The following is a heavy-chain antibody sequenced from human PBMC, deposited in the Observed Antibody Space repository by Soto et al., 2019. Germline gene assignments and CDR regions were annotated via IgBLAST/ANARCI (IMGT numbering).Heavy chain of an antibody. CDR2: IKTDGSEK. Sequence: EVQLVESGGGLVQPGGSLRLSCAASGFTFGPYWMTWVRQAPGKGLEWVAKIKTDGSEKYYVDSVKGRFTISRDNTKTSLYLQMNGLRAEDTAVYYCARPYTVAGSSYWCFDLWGRGTLVTVSS. CDR1: GFTFGPYW. CDR3: ARPYTVAGSSYWCFDL. D-gene: IGHD3-16*01. J-gene: IGHJ2*01. V-gene: IGHV3-7*01.